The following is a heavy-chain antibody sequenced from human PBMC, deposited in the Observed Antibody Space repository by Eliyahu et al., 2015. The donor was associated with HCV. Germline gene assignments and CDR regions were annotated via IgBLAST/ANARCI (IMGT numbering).Heavy chain of an antibody. D-gene: IGHD2-21*02. J-gene: IGHJ5*02. V-gene: IGHV2-5*02. CDR3: VHRHRVKVTLANWFDP. Sequence: QITLKESGPTLVKPTQTLTLTCTFSGFSLSSTGVAVGWIRQPPGKALEWLALIYWDDDKRYSPSLKSRLTITKDTSKNQVVLTMTNMDPVDTGTYYCVHRHRVKVTLANWFDPWGQGTLVTVSS. CDR1: GFSLSSTGVA. CDR2: IYWDDDK.